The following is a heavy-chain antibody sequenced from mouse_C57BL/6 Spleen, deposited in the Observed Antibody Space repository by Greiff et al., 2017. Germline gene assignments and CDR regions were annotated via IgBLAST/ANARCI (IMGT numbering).Heavy chain of an antibody. J-gene: IGHJ4*01. V-gene: IGHV1-81*01. D-gene: IGHD2-5*01. Sequence: VKLQQSGAELARPGASVKLSCKASGYTFTSYGISWVKQRTGQGLEWIGEMYTRSGNLYYNEKFKGKATLTADKSSSTVYMELRSLTSEDSAVYLCSSSGSYYSNYVGMDYWGQGTSSTVSS. CDR1: GYTFTSYG. CDR3: SSSGSYYSNYVGMDY. CDR2: MYTRSGNL.